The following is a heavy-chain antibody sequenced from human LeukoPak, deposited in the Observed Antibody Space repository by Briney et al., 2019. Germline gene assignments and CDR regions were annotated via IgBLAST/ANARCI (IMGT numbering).Heavy chain of an antibody. CDR3: ASQATGSYSYNDY. V-gene: IGHV4-61*02. CDR1: GASVSSGNYY. Sequence: SQTLSLTCTVSGASVSSGNYYWSWIRQPAGKGLEWIGRIYTSGSTNYNPSLKSRVTMSVDTSKNQFSLKLSSVTAADTAVYYCASQATGSYSYNDYWGQGTLVTVSS. CDR2: IYTSGST. D-gene: IGHD3-16*01. J-gene: IGHJ4*02.